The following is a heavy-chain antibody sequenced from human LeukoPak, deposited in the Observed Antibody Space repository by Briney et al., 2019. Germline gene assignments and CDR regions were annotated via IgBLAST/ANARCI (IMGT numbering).Heavy chain of an antibody. CDR1: GFTFSSYA. CDR2: LSGSGGST. CDR3: AKDPRPVVVVAASWFDP. Sequence: GGSLRLSCAASGFTFSSYAMSWVRQAPGKGLEWVSALSGSGGSTYYADSVKGRFTISRDNSKNTLYLQMNSLRAEDTAVYYCAKDPRPVVVVAASWFDPWGQGTLVTVSS. V-gene: IGHV3-23*01. J-gene: IGHJ5*02. D-gene: IGHD2-15*01.